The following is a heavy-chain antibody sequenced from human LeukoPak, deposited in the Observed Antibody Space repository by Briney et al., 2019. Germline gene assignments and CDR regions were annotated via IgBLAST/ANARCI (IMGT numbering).Heavy chain of an antibody. CDR3: AKECSGGSSWFDY. Sequence: GGSLRLSCAASGFTFDDYAMHWVRQAPGKGLEWVSLISGDGGSTKYVDSVKGRFTISRDNSKNSLHLQMNSLRNEDTALYYCAKECSGGSSWFDYWGQGTLVTVSS. J-gene: IGHJ4*02. CDR1: GFTFDDYA. D-gene: IGHD2-15*01. CDR2: ISGDGGST. V-gene: IGHV3-43*02.